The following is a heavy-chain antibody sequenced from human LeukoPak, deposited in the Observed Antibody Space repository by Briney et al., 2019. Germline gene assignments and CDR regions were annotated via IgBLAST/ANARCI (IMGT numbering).Heavy chain of an antibody. CDR1: GGSISSSSYY. CDR2: IYYSGST. Sequence: SETLSLTCTVSGGSISSSSYYWGWIRQPPGKGLEWIGSIYYSGSTYYNPSLKSRVTISVDTSKNQFSLKLSSVTAADTAVYYCASFFSGTLKYYYYMDVWGKGTTVTGSS. D-gene: IGHD5-12*01. CDR3: ASFFSGTLKYYYYMDV. J-gene: IGHJ6*03. V-gene: IGHV4-39*01.